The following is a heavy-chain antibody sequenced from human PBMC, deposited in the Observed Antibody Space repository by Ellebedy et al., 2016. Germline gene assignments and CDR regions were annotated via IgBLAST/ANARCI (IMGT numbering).Heavy chain of an antibody. J-gene: IGHJ6*02. CDR2: INHSGST. V-gene: IGHV4-34*01. CDR1: GGSFSGYY. D-gene: IGHD5-18*01. Sequence: SETLSLTCAVYGGSFSGYYWSWIRQPPGKGLEWIGEINHSGSTNYNPSLKSRVTISVDTSKNQFSLKLSSVTAADTAVYYCARVSGIQLWFRLDVWGQGTTVTVSS. CDR3: ARVSGIQLWFRLDV.